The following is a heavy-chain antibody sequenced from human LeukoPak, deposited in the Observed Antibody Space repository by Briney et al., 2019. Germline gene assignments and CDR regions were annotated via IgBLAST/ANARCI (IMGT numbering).Heavy chain of an antibody. CDR2: INAGNGNT. Sequence: ASVTVSCKASGYTFTNYAMHWVRQAPGQRLEWMGWINAGNGNTKYSQEFQGRVTITRDTSASTAYMELSSLRSEDMAVYYCARERESRGYMDVWGKGTTVTVSS. CDR1: GYTFTNYA. CDR3: ARERESRGYMDV. V-gene: IGHV1-3*03. D-gene: IGHD2-2*01. J-gene: IGHJ6*03.